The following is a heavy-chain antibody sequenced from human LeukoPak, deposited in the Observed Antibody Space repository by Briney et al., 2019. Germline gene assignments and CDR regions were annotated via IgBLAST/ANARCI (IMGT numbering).Heavy chain of an antibody. V-gene: IGHV4-34*01. CDR1: GGSFSDYY. Sequence: SETLSLTCAVYGGSFSDYYWTWIRQPPGGGLEWMGEINESGSTNNNPSLESRVTISVDTSKNQFSLTLTSVTAADTAVYYCARGYGSGILDYWGQGTLVTVSS. D-gene: IGHD3-10*01. CDR3: ARGYGSGILDY. CDR2: INESGST. J-gene: IGHJ4*02.